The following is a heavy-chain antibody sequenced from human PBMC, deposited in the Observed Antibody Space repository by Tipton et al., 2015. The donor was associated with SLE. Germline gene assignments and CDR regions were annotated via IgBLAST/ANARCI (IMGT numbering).Heavy chain of an antibody. D-gene: IGHD3-22*01. V-gene: IGHV3-23*01. Sequence: GSLRLSCAASEFTFSNYVMSWVRQAPGKGLEWVSSISGSGGTTYYADSVKGRFTISRDNSKNTLSLQMDSLRAGDTAIYYCAKDGWVVISPRYFDYWGQGTLVTVSS. J-gene: IGHJ4*02. CDR3: AKDGWVVISPRYFDY. CDR2: ISGSGGTT. CDR1: EFTFSNYV.